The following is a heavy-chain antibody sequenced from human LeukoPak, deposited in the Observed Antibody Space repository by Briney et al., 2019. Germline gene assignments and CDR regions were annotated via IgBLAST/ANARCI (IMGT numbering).Heavy chain of an antibody. CDR3: ARGPDYSLDY. CDR2: IYYGGST. D-gene: IGHD2-15*01. CDR1: GGSISSYY. Sequence: SETLSLTCTVSGGSISSYYWSWIRQPPGKGLEWIGYIYYGGSTNYNPSLKSRVTISVDTSKNQFSLKLSSVTAADTAVYYCARGPDYSLDYWGQGTLVTVSS. J-gene: IGHJ4*02. V-gene: IGHV4-59*08.